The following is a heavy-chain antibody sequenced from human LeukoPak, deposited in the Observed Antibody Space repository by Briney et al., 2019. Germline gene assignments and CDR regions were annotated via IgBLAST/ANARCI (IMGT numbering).Heavy chain of an antibody. CDR2: IYYSGST. V-gene: IGHV4-39*01. Sequence: SETLSLTCTVSGGSISSSSYYWGWIRQPPGKGLEWIGSIYYSGSTYYNPSLKSRVTISVDTSKNQFSLKLSSVTAADSAVYYCARPTYGSGTYYFDYWGQGTLVPVSS. CDR3: ARPTYGSGTYYFDY. J-gene: IGHJ4*02. CDR1: GGSISSSSYY. D-gene: IGHD3-10*01.